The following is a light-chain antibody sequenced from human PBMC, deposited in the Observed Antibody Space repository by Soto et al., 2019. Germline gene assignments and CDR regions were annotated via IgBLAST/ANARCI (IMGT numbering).Light chain of an antibody. CDR3: CSYAGSYPWV. Sequence: QSVLTQPRSVSGSPGQSVTISCTGTSSDVGGYNYDSWYQQHPGKAPKLMIYDVSKRPSGVPDRFSGSKSGNTASLTISGLQAEDEADYYCCSYAGSYPWVFGGGTKLTVL. J-gene: IGLJ3*02. CDR1: SSDVGGYNY. V-gene: IGLV2-11*01. CDR2: DVS.